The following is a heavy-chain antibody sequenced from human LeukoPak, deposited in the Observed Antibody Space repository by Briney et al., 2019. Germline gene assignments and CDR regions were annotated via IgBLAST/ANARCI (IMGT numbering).Heavy chain of an antibody. CDR3: ARDRQLRGYFDY. D-gene: IGHD3-10*01. CDR2: ISSSGSTI. Sequence: GGSLRLSCAASGFTFSSYSMNWVRQAPGKGLEWVSYISSSGSTIYYADSVKGRFTISRDNAKNSLYLQMNSLRAEDTAVYYCARDRQLRGYFDYWGQGTLVTVSS. CDR1: GFTFSSYS. J-gene: IGHJ4*02. V-gene: IGHV3-48*04.